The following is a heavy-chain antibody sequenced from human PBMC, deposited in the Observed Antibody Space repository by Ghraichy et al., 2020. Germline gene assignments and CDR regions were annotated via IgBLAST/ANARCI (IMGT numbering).Heavy chain of an antibody. D-gene: IGHD3-10*01. CDR1: GDSISSGVYY. Sequence: SQTLSLTCTVSGDSISSGVYYWSWIRQHPGKGLEWIGYISNSGTTYYIPSLKSRLTISVDTSTNQFSLKLASVTAADTAVYYCARDESEPGLFESWGQGTLVTVSS. J-gene: IGHJ4*02. CDR2: ISNSGTT. V-gene: IGHV4-31*03. CDR3: ARDESEPGLFES.